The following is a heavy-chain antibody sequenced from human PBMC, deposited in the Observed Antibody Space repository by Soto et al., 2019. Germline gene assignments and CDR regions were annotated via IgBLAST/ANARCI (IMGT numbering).Heavy chain of an antibody. Sequence: EVQLLESGGGLVQPGGSLRLFCADSGFSFKTYGMTWVRQAPGKGLEGVAHIGLSNSDTYYADFVKGRFTISRDNSKNMVYLQMNSLRDADTAVYYCVKGGAYCYNDCARSYWGRGTLVTVSS. V-gene: IGHV3-23*01. J-gene: IGHJ4*02. CDR3: VKGGAYCYNDCARSY. CDR1: GFSFKTYG. D-gene: IGHD2-21*01. CDR2: IGLSNSDT.